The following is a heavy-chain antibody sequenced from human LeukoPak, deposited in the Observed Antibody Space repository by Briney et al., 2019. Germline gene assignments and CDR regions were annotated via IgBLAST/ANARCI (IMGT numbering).Heavy chain of an antibody. CDR3: ARGVKSAVWQAFDI. CDR1: GGTFSSYA. J-gene: IGHJ3*02. V-gene: IGHV1-69*05. D-gene: IGHD6-13*01. CDR2: IIPIFGTA. Sequence: SVKVSCKASGGTFSSYAISWVRQAPGQGLEWMGGIIPIFGTANYAQKFQGRVTITTDESTSTAYMELSSLRSEDTAVYYCARGVKSAVWQAFDIWGQGTMVTVSS.